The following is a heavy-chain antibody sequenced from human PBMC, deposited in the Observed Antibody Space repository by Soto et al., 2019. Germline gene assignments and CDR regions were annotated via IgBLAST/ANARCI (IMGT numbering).Heavy chain of an antibody. D-gene: IGHD3-3*01. CDR2: IYHSGSS. CDR3: ARWGPLRWGLDWFYAFDI. V-gene: IGHV4-59*01. J-gene: IGHJ3*02. Sequence: SETLSLTCPVSGVSINSAYWSWIRQPPGKGLEWIGYIYHSGSSKYNPSLKSRVTISVDTSKNQFSLKLHSVTAADTAVYYCARWGPLRWGLDWFYAFDIWGQGTLVTVSS. CDR1: GVSINSAY.